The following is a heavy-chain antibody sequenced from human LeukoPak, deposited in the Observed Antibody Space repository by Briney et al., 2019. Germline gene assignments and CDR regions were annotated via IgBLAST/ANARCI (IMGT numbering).Heavy chain of an antibody. Sequence: GESLKISCKGSRDSFTNYWIGWVRQVPGKGLEWMGLIYPYDSDTRYSPSFQGQVTISVDKSISTAYLQWTSLKASDTALYFCARGPDGAYYFDSWGQGTLVSVSS. CDR3: ARGPDGAYYFDS. CDR2: IYPYDSDT. D-gene: IGHD1-14*01. J-gene: IGHJ4*02. V-gene: IGHV5-51*01. CDR1: RDSFTNYW.